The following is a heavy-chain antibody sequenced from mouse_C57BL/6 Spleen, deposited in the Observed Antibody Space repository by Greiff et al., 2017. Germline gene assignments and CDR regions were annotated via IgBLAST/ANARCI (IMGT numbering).Heavy chain of an antibody. V-gene: IGHV1-72*01. J-gene: IGHJ2*01. D-gene: IGHD2-4*01. CDR2: LDPNSGGT. Sequence: QVQLKESGAELVKPGASVKLSCKASGYTFTSYWMHWVKQRPGRGLEWIGRLDPNSGGTKYNEKFKSKATMTVEKPSSTAYMQLRSLTSKDSAVYYWAREGNYDYDEGPVDYWGQGTTRTVSS. CDR3: AREGNYDYDEGPVDY. CDR1: GYTFTSYW.